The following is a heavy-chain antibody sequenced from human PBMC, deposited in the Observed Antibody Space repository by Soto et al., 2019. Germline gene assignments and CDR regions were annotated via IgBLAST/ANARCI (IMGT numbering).Heavy chain of an antibody. J-gene: IGHJ4*02. V-gene: IGHV3-48*02. CDR3: ARLPKGSLVTG. Sequence: GGSLRLSCVGSGFRFSDHSMHWVRRAPGTGLQWLSYISSSGDRIHYADSVRGRFTVSRDNAKNSLFLRMNSLRDDDTAMYYCARLPKGSLVTGWGQGTQVTVSS. CDR2: ISSSGDRI. CDR1: GFRFSDHS. D-gene: IGHD2-21*02.